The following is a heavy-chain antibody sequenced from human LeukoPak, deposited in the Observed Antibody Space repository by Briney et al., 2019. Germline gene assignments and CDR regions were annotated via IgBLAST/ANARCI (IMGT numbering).Heavy chain of an antibody. D-gene: IGHD3-3*01. J-gene: IGHJ4*02. V-gene: IGHV3-21*01. Sequence: GGSLRLSCAASGFTFITYSMNWVRQAPGKGLEWVSSISSSSSYISYAASVKGRFTISRDNAKNSLYLQMNNLRAEDTAVYYCARGGRFLEYWGQGILVTVSS. CDR1: GFTFITYS. CDR2: ISSSSSYI. CDR3: ARGGRFLEY.